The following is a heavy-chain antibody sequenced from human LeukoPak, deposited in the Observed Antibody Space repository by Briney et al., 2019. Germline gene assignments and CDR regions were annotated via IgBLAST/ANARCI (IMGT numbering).Heavy chain of an antibody. D-gene: IGHD3-10*01. J-gene: IGHJ5*02. Sequence: PSETLSLTCTVSGGSISSYYWSWIRQPAGKGLEWSGRIYTSGSTNYNPSLKSRVTMSVDTSKNQFSLKLSSVTAADTAVYYCARVRPRVCFGELLGPSWFDPWGQGTLVTVSS. V-gene: IGHV4-4*07. CDR3: ARVRPRVCFGELLGPSWFDP. CDR1: GGSISSYY. CDR2: IYTSGST.